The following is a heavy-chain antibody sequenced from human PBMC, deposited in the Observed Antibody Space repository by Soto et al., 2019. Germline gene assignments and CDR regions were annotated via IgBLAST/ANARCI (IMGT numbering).Heavy chain of an antibody. CDR1: GYTFTSYG. V-gene: IGHV1-18*01. Sequence: QVQLVQSGAEVKKPGASVKVSCKASGYTFTSYGISWVRQAPGQGLEWMGWISAYNGNTNYAQKLQGRVTMTTDTPTSTAYMGLRSLRSDDTAVYYGAMSIAAAVDFDYWGQGTLVTVSS. CDR2: ISAYNGNT. J-gene: IGHJ4*02. CDR3: AMSIAAAVDFDY. D-gene: IGHD6-13*01.